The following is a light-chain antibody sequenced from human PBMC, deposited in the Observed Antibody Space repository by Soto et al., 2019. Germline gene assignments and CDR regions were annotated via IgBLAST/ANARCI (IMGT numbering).Light chain of an antibody. CDR3: QQYNSPSLT. CDR1: QSIRRW. J-gene: IGKJ4*02. CDR2: RAS. V-gene: IGKV1-5*03. Sequence: DIQMTQSPSTLSASVGDRVTITCRASQSIRRWLAWYQQKPGKAPNVLIYRASSVESGIPSRFSGSGSVTAVTLTISSLQPDEFATDYGQQYNSPSLTFGGGTKVEIK.